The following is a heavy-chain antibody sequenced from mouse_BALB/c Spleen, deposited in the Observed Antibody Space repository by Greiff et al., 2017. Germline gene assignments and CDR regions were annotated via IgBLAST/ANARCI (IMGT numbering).Heavy chain of an antibody. V-gene: IGHV6-6*02. D-gene: IGHD1-1*01. J-gene: IGHJ2*01. CDR3: TRTLRYYFDY. Sequence: EVQLVESGGGLVKPGGSLKLSCAASGFAFSNYWMNWVRQSPEKGLEWVAEIRLKSNNYATHYAESVKGRFTISRDDSKSSVYLQMNNLRAEDTGIYYCTRTLRYYFDYWGQGTTLTVSS. CDR2: IRLKSNNYAT. CDR1: GFAFSNYW.